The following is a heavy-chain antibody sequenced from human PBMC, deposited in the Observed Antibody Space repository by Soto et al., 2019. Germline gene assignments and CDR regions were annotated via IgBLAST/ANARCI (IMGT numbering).Heavy chain of an antibody. CDR2: IIPIFGTA. J-gene: IGHJ5*02. CDR1: GGTFSSYA. V-gene: IGHV1-69*01. CDR3: ARGRRSNYDFWSGYYTGDWFDP. D-gene: IGHD3-3*01. Sequence: QVQLVQSGAEVKKPGSSVKVSCKASGGTFSSYAISWVRQAPGQGLEWMGGIIPIFGTANYAQKFQGRVTITADESTSTAYMELSSLRSEDTAVYYCARGRRSNYDFWSGYYTGDWFDPWGQGTLVTVSS.